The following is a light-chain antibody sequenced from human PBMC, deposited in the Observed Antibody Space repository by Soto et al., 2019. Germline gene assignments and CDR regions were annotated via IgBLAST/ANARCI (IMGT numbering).Light chain of an antibody. CDR1: SSDVGGYDY. V-gene: IGLV2-14*01. J-gene: IGLJ1*01. CDR2: EVS. CDR3: SSFTTSRFYV. Sequence: QSALTQPASVSGSPGQSITISCTGTSSDVGGYDYVSWYQLHPGKAPKLMVFEVSNRPSGVSYRFSASKSGLTASLTISGLQAEDEADYYCSSFTTSRFYVFGPGTKLTVL.